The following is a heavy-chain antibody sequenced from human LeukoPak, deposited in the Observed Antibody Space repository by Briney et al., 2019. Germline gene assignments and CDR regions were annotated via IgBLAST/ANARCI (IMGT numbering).Heavy chain of an antibody. J-gene: IGHJ4*02. CDR1: GFTFSSYA. CDR2: ISGSGGST. V-gene: IGHV3-23*01. Sequence: PGGSLRLSCAASGFTFSSYAMSWVRQAPGKGLEWVSAISGSGGSTYYADSVKGRFTISRDNSKNTLYLQMNSLRAEDTAVYYSAKVRLGVEYSSSSVDYWGQGTLVTVSS. D-gene: IGHD6-6*01. CDR3: AKVRLGVEYSSSSVDY.